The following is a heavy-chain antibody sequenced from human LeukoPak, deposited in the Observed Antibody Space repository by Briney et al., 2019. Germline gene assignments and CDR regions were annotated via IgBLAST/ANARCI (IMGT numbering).Heavy chain of an antibody. CDR3: AREGKVADYYGMDV. CDR1: GFTFSTYT. Sequence: PGGSLRLSCAASGFTFSTYTMYWVRQAPGKGLEWVAVISNDGSNKYYADSVKGRFTISRDNSKNTLYLQMNSLRTDDTAVYYCAREGKVADYYGMDVWGQGTTVTVSS. V-gene: IGHV3-30-3*01. D-gene: IGHD6-19*01. J-gene: IGHJ6*02. CDR2: ISNDGSNK.